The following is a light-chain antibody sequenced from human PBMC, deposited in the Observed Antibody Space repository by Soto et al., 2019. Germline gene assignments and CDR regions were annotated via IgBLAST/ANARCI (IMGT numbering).Light chain of an antibody. CDR3: AAWDDRLNGFYV. CDR1: SSNIGSNT. Sequence: QSVLTQPPSASGSPGQRVTISCSGSSSNIGSNTVNWYQQLQGPAPKLLIYSNNQRPSAGTDRISCSKSGSSASLAISGLQSEDEADYDCAAWDDRLNGFYVFGTGTKLTVL. J-gene: IGLJ1*01. CDR2: SNN. V-gene: IGLV1-44*01.